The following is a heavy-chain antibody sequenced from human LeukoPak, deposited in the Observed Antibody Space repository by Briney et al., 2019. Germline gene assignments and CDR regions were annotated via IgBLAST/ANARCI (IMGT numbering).Heavy chain of an antibody. Sequence: GGSLRLSCAASGFTFDHYSMHWVRQAPGKGLEWVSLISWDGGSTYYADSVKGRFTISRDNSKNSLSLQMNSLRAEDTALYYCAKDGKNYFDYWGQGTLVTVSS. CDR1: GFTFDHYS. V-gene: IGHV3-43*01. J-gene: IGHJ4*02. CDR2: ISWDGGST. CDR3: AKDGKNYFDY.